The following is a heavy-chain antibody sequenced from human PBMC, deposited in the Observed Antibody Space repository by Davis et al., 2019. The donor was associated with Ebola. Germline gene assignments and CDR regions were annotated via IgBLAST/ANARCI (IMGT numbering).Heavy chain of an antibody. J-gene: IGHJ3*02. D-gene: IGHD1-26*01. CDR2: INDNGGTT. CDR1: GFTFNNYA. V-gene: IGHV3-64D*06. Sequence: GESLKISCSASGFTFNNYAMHWVRQAPGGGLDFVSGINDNGGTTHYADSVKGRFTISRDDSRSTVYLQMSSLTVEDTALYYCVKDRRGSYAFDIWGQGTMVTVSS. CDR3: VKDRRGSYAFDI.